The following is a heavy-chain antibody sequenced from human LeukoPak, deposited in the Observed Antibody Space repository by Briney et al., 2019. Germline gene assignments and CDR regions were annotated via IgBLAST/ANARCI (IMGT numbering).Heavy chain of an antibody. Sequence: SETLSLTCTVSGGSISSSSYYWGWIRQPPGKGLEWIGSIYYSGSTYYNPSLKSRVTISVDTSKNQFSLKLSSVTAADTAVYYCARDPMNDFWSGRADHNFDYWGQGTLVTVSS. D-gene: IGHD3-3*01. V-gene: IGHV4-39*07. CDR2: IYYSGST. CDR1: GGSISSSSYY. J-gene: IGHJ4*02. CDR3: ARDPMNDFWSGRADHNFDY.